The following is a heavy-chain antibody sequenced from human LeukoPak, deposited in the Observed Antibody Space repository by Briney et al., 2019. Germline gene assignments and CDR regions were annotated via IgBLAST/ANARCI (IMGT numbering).Heavy chain of an antibody. V-gene: IGHV1-18*01. J-gene: IGHJ4*02. Sequence: ASLKVSCKASGYTFTTAGIGWVRQAPGQDLEWMGGISTFHGNTNYAQIFQDRVTLTTDTSTSTAYMELRRLRSDDTAVYYCARRPNHYDTSGYDYWGQGTLVTVSS. CDR3: ARRPNHYDTSGYDY. CDR1: GYTFTTAG. D-gene: IGHD3-22*01. CDR2: ISTFHGNT.